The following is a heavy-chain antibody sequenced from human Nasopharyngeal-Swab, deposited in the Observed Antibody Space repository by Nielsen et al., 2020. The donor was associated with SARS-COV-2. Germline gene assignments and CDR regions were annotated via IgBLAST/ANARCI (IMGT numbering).Heavy chain of an antibody. CDR3: ARDGGRMYSPRAFDI. D-gene: IGHD3-16*01. CDR2: IYYSGST. V-gene: IGHV4-59*01. J-gene: IGHJ3*02. Sequence: SETLSLTCTVSGGSISSYYWSWIRQPPGKGLEWIGYIYYSGSTNYSPSLKSRVTISVDTSKNQFSLKLSSVTAADTAVYYCARDGGRMYSPRAFDIWGQGTMVTVSS. CDR1: GGSISSYY.